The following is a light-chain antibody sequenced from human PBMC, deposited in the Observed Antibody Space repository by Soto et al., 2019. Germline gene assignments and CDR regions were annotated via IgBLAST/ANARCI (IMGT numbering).Light chain of an antibody. V-gene: IGKV1-5*01. CDR3: QQFRSFPLT. CDR2: DAS. J-gene: IGKJ4*01. Sequence: DIQMTQSPSTLSASVGDRVAITSRASQGITTWWTWYQQKPGKPPKLLIYDASSLETGVPSRFRGSGAGTEFTHTINSLQPDDFATYDCQQFRSFPLTFGGGTRVEIK. CDR1: QGITTW.